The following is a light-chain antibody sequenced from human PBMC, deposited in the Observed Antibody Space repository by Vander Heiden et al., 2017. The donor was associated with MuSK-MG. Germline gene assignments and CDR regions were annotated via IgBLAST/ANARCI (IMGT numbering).Light chain of an antibody. CDR3: QQYGSSPGT. Sequence: VLTQSPGTLSLSPGERATLSCRASQSVSSSYLAWYQQKPGQAPRLLIYGASSRATGIPDRFSGSGSGTDFTLTISRLEPEDFAVYYCQQYGSSPGTFGQGTKVEIK. V-gene: IGKV3-20*01. CDR2: GAS. J-gene: IGKJ1*01. CDR1: QSVSSSY.